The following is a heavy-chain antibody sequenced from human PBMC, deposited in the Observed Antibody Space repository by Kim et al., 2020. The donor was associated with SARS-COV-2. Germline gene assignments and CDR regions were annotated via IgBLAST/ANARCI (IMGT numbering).Heavy chain of an antibody. Sequence: SETLSLTCAVFGGSISSYHWSWIRQAPGKGLEWVGYISPSGSTRYNPSLKSRVTISLDTSKNEFSLKLGSVTAADTAVYYCAGGGQFYDILTGLGYWGHGTLVTVSA. CDR1: GGSISSYH. J-gene: IGHJ4*01. D-gene: IGHD3-9*01. V-gene: IGHV4-59*01. CDR3: AGGGQFYDILTGLGY. CDR2: ISPSGST.